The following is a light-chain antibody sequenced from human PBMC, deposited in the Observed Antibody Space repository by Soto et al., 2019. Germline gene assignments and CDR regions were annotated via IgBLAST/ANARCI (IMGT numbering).Light chain of an antibody. CDR1: GSDIGAYNS. CDR3: SSYSSVTTLWV. Sequence: QSALTQPASVSGSPGQSITISCTGTGSDIGAYNSVSWYQQHPGKAPKLIVFQVSFRPSAVSDRFSGSKSDNTASLTISGLQTEDEADYYCSSYSSVTTLWVFGGGTKLTVL. V-gene: IGLV2-14*01. CDR2: QVS. J-gene: IGLJ3*02.